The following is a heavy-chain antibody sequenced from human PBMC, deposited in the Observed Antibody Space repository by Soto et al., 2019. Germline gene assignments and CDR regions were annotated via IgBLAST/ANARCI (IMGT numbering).Heavy chain of an antibody. CDR1: GGTFSSYA. V-gene: IGHV1-69*01. D-gene: IGHD2-15*01. J-gene: IGHJ4*02. Sequence: QVQLVQSGAEVKKPGSSVKFSCKDSGGTFSSYAISWVRQAPGQGLEWMGGIIPIFGTANYAQKFQGRVTITADESTSTAYMELRSLRSEDTAVYYCATGDGIVVLVSWEYWGQGTLVTVSS. CDR2: IIPIFGTA. CDR3: ATGDGIVVLVSWEY.